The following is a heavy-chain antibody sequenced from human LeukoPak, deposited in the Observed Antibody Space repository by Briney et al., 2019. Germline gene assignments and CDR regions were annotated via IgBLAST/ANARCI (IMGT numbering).Heavy chain of an antibody. D-gene: IGHD3-3*01. J-gene: IGHJ4*02. CDR2: IIPILGIA. V-gene: IGHV1-69*02. CDR1: GGTFSSYT. CDR3: ARGRSPNYDFWSGYSY. Sequence: SVKVSCKASGGTFSSYTISWVRQAPGQGLEWMGRIIPILGIANYAQKFQGRVTITADKSTSTAYMELSSLRSEDTAVYYCARGRSPNYDFWSGYSYWGQGTLVTVSS.